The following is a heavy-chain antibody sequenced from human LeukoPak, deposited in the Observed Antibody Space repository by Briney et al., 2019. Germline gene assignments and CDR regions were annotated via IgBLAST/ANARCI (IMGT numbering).Heavy chain of an antibody. V-gene: IGHV1-2*02. CDR3: ARVTGSSGDYDY. Sequence: ASVKVSCKASGYTFTGYYMHWVRQAPGQGLEWMGWINPNSGGTNYAQKFQGRVTMTRDTSISTAYIELSRLGSADTAVYSCARVTGSSGDYDYWGQGTLVTVSS. J-gene: IGHJ4*02. CDR2: INPNSGGT. D-gene: IGHD3-10*01. CDR1: GYTFTGYY.